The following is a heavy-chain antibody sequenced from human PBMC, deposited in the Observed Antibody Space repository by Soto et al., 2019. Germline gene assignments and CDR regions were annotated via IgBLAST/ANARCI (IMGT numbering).Heavy chain of an antibody. J-gene: IGHJ6*02. V-gene: IGHV3-21*01. CDR1: GFTFSSYS. CDR3: ARDLTLAAPDYYGMDV. CDR2: ISSSSSYI. D-gene: IGHD6-6*01. Sequence: GGSLRLSCAASGFTFSSYSMNWVRQAPGKGLEWVSSISSSSSYIYYADSVKGRFTISRDNAKNSLYLQMNSLRAEDTAVYYCARDLTLAAPDYYGMDVWGQGTTVTVSS.